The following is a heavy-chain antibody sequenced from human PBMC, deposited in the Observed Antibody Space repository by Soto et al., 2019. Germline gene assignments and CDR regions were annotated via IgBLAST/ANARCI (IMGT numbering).Heavy chain of an antibody. Sequence: ASVKVSFKASGYTFTSYAMHWVRQAPGQRLEWMGWINAGNGNTKYSQKFQGRVTITRDTSASTAYMELSSLRSEDTAVYYCATPRLGRPWAFDIWGQGTMVTVSS. J-gene: IGHJ3*02. CDR1: GYTFTSYA. D-gene: IGHD1-26*01. V-gene: IGHV1-3*01. CDR3: ATPRLGRPWAFDI. CDR2: INAGNGNT.